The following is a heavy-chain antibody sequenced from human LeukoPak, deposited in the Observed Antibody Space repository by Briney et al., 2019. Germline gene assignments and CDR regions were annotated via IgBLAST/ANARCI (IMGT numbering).Heavy chain of an antibody. CDR2: IHHSGST. Sequence: SETLSLTCAVYGSSFSGYYWSWIRQPPGKGLEWIGEIHHSGSTNSNPSLKSRVTISVDTSKNQFSLKLSSVTAADTAVYYCARTWLFGYDSKKSGYYFDYWGQGTLVTVSS. V-gene: IGHV4-34*01. J-gene: IGHJ4*02. D-gene: IGHD6-13*01. CDR3: ARTWLFGYDSKKSGYYFDY. CDR1: GSSFSGYY.